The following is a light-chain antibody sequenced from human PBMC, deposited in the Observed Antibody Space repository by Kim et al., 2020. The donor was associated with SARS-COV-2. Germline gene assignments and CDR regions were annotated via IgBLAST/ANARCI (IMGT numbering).Light chain of an antibody. Sequence: SYELTQPSSVSVSPGQTARITCSGDVLKKKYARWFQQKPGQAPVLVIYKDSERPSGIPERFSGSRSGTPAALPISGAQVEDEADYYCYPASVNPVVFGGG. CDR3: YPASVNPVV. V-gene: IGLV3-27*01. CDR2: KDS. CDR1: VLKKKY. J-gene: IGLJ2*01.